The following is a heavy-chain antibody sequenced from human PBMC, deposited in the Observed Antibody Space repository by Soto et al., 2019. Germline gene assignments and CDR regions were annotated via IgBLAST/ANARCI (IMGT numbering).Heavy chain of an antibody. D-gene: IGHD5-18*01. CDR1: GGSISSGGYY. Sequence: PSETLSLTCTVSGGSISSGGYYWSWIRQHPGKGPEWIGYIYYSGSTYCNPSLKSRVTISVDTSKNQFSLKLSSVTAADTAVYYCARQSGYSYGIFDYWGQGTLVTVSS. CDR2: IYYSGST. J-gene: IGHJ4*02. CDR3: ARQSGYSYGIFDY. V-gene: IGHV4-31*03.